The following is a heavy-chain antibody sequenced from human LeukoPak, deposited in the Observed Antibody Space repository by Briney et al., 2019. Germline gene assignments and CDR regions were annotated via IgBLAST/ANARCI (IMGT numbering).Heavy chain of an antibody. V-gene: IGHV3-7*01. Sequence: GGSLRLSCAASGFTFSSYWMTWVRQAPGKGLDWVANINQDGSEKYYVDSVKGRFTISRDNAKKSLYLQMNSLSAEDTAVYYCARGFTTGVDAFDIWGQGTMVIVSS. CDR2: INQDGSEK. D-gene: IGHD4-23*01. CDR3: ARGFTTGVDAFDI. J-gene: IGHJ3*02. CDR1: GFTFSSYW.